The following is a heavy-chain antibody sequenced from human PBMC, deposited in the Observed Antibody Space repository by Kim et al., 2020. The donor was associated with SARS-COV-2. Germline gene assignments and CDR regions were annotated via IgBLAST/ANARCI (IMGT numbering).Heavy chain of an antibody. CDR2: TYYRSKWYN. J-gene: IGHJ5*02. D-gene: IGHD2-2*01. CDR3: ARESVRAQYCSSTSCYLFDP. V-gene: IGHV6-1*01. Sequence: SQTLSLTCAISGDRVSSNSAAWNWIRQSPSRGLEWLGRTYYRSKWYNDYAVSVKSRITINPDTSKNQFSLQLNSVTPEDTAVYYCARESVRAQYCSSTSCYLFDPWGQGTLVTVSS. CDR1: GDRVSSNSAA.